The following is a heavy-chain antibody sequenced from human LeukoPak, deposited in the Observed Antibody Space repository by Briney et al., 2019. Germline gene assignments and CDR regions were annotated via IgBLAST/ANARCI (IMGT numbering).Heavy chain of an antibody. J-gene: IGHJ4*02. CDR2: ISGSGGST. Sequence: GGSLRLSCAASGFTFSSYAMSWVRQAPGKGLEWVSAISGSGGSTYYADSVKGRFTISRDNSKNTLYLQMNSLRAEDTAVYYCAKDLRPGGDYCSGGSCYDFDCWGQGTLVTVSS. CDR3: AKDLRPGGDYCSGGSCYDFDC. D-gene: IGHD2-15*01. CDR1: GFTFSSYA. V-gene: IGHV3-23*01.